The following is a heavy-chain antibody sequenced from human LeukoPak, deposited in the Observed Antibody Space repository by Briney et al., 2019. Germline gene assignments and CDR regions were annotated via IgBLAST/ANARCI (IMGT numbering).Heavy chain of an antibody. V-gene: IGHV1-24*01. Sequence: ASVKVSCKVSGYTLTELSMHWVRQAPGKGLEWMGGFDPEDGETIYAQKFQGRVTMTEDTSTDTAYMELSSLRSEDTAVYYCAIGSIVVVPAEYFQHWGQGTLVTVSS. CDR2: FDPEDGET. CDR3: AIGSIVVVPAEYFQH. D-gene: IGHD2-2*01. CDR1: GYTLTELS. J-gene: IGHJ1*01.